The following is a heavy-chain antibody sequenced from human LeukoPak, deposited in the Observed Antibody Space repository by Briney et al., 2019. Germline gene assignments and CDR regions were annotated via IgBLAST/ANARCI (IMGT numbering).Heavy chain of an antibody. Sequence: GGSLRLSCAASGFTFSSYHMNWVRQAPGKGLEWVAVISYDGSNKYYADSVKGRFTISRDNSKNTLYLQMNSLRAEDTAVYYCARVMGRYCSSTSCYVDYWGQGTLVTVSS. CDR2: ISYDGSNK. V-gene: IGHV3-30*03. CDR3: ARVMGRYCSSTSCYVDY. D-gene: IGHD2-2*01. J-gene: IGHJ4*02. CDR1: GFTFSSYH.